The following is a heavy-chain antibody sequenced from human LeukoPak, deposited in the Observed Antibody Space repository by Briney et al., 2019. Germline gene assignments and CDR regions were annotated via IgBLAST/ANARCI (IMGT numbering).Heavy chain of an antibody. CDR1: GFTFSSYA. J-gene: IGHJ6*02. V-gene: IGHV3-23*01. CDR2: IGDSGAST. CDR3: AKASGYFYNYGMDA. Sequence: GVSLRLSCVASGFTFSSYAMNWVRQAPGKGLEWVSAIGDSGASTYYVDSVKGRFTISRDNSKNTLYLQMNRLRAEDTAIYYCAKASGYFYNYGMDAWGQGTTVTVSS.